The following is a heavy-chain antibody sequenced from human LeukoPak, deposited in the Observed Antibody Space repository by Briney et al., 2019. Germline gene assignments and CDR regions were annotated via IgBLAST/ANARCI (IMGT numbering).Heavy chain of an antibody. CDR3: ASSGYSYGRHDDY. V-gene: IGHV1-69*13. D-gene: IGHD5-18*01. Sequence: ASVKVSCKASGYTFTSYGISWVRQAPGQGLEWMGGIIPIFGTANYAQKFQGRVTITADESTSTAYMELSSLRSEDTAVYYCASSGYSYGRHDDYWGQGTLVTVSS. CDR2: IIPIFGTA. J-gene: IGHJ4*02. CDR1: GYTFTSYG.